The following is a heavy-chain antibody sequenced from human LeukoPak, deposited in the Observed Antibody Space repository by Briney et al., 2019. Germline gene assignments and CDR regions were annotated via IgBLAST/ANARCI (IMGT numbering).Heavy chain of an antibody. J-gene: IGHJ4*02. V-gene: IGHV3-21*01. CDR3: VAQAANLPLDY. D-gene: IGHD6-25*01. CDR1: GFTFSSYS. CDR2: ISSSSSYI. Sequence: PGGSLRLSCAASGFTFSSYSMNWVRQAPGKGLEWVSSISSSSSYIYYADSVKGRFTISRDNAKNTLYLQMNSLRAEDSAIYYCVAQAANLPLDYWGQRALVTVSP.